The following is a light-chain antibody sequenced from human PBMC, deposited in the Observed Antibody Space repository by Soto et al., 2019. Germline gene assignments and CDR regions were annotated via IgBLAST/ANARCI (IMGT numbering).Light chain of an antibody. Sequence: DIPMTQSPSTLSESVRARVTITCRASQSISIWLAWYQQKPGKAPKLLIYDASSLESGVPSRFSGSGSGTEFTLTISRLQPDDFAGYYCQQYNSYSGTFGQGTKVDIK. CDR2: DAS. CDR1: QSISIW. CDR3: QQYNSYSGT. V-gene: IGKV1-5*01. J-gene: IGKJ1*01.